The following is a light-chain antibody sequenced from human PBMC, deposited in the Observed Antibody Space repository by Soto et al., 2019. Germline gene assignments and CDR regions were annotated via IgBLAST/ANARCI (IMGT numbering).Light chain of an antibody. CDR3: QQGNSFPIT. CDR2: AAS. Sequence: DLQMTQFRSTPSATALYRFAVTCRASQSISAWLAWYQQKPGKAPKLLIYAASSLQSGVPSRFSGSGSGTDFTLTISSLPPEDFAADYCQQGNSFPITFGQ. J-gene: IGKJ5*01. CDR1: QSISAW. V-gene: IGKV1D-12*01.